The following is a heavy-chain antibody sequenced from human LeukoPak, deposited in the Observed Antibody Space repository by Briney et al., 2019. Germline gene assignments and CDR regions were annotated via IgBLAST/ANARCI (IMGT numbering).Heavy chain of an antibody. V-gene: IGHV3-21*01. D-gene: IGHD5-12*01. J-gene: IGHJ4*02. CDR1: GFTFHSHS. CDR3: ARVAGYSGYEPGYFED. Sequence: GGSLRLSCAASGFTFHSHSMNWVRQAPGKGLEWVSSISITSSYIYYADSVKGRFTISRDNAKNSLYLHMNSLRAEDTAVYYCARVAGYSGYEPGYFEDGGQGTLVTVAS. CDR2: ISITSSYI.